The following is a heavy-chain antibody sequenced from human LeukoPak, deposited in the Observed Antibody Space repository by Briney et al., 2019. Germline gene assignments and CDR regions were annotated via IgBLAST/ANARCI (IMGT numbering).Heavy chain of an antibody. J-gene: IGHJ5*02. CDR2: TYYRSTWYN. V-gene: IGHV6-1*01. CDR1: GDSVSSNSVT. D-gene: IGHD2-2*01. Sequence: QTLSLTCAISGDSVSSNSVTWSWIRQSPSRGLEWLGRTYYRSTWYNDYAVSVRGRITVNPDTSKNQFSLHLNSVTPEDTAVYYCARRLTQYDCFDPWGQGILVTVSS. CDR3: ARRLTQYDCFDP.